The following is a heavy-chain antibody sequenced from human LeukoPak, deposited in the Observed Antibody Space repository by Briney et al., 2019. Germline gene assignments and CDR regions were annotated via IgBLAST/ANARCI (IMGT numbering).Heavy chain of an antibody. J-gene: IGHJ4*02. V-gene: IGHV1-69*06. CDR2: IIPIFGTA. CDR3: ARDASGGVDIVATMGDYFDY. CDR1: GGTFSSYA. D-gene: IGHD5-12*01. Sequence: SVKVSCKASGGTFSSYAISWVRQAPGQGLEWMGGIIPIFGTANYAQKFQGRVTITADKSTSTAYMELSSLRSEDTAVYYCARDASGGVDIVATMGDYFDYWGQGTLVTVSS.